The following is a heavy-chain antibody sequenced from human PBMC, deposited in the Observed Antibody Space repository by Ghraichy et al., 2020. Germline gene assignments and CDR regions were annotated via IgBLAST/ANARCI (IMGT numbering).Heavy chain of an antibody. CDR2: ISGSGGST. D-gene: IGHD5-12*01. Sequence: LSLTCAASGFTFSSYAMSWVRQAPGKGLEWVSAISGSGGSTYYADSVKGRFTISRDNSKNTLYLQMNSLRAEDTAVYYCAKDQGGYGPQPGCWGQGTLVTVSS. CDR3: AKDQGGYGPQPGC. CDR1: GFTFSSYA. V-gene: IGHV3-23*01. J-gene: IGHJ4*02.